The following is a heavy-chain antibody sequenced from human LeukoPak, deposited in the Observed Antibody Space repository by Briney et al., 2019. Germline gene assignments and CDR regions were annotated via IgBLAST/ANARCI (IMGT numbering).Heavy chain of an antibody. D-gene: IGHD3-22*01. Sequence: PSETLSLTCTVSGVSISSYYWSWIRQSPGKGLEWIGYIYYSGSTNYNPSLKSRVTISINKSKNQFSVKLSSVTAAETAVYYCARHDISDSSGYYPLDYWGQGTLVTVSS. CDR3: ARHDISDSSGYYPLDY. CDR2: IYYSGST. J-gene: IGHJ4*02. CDR1: GVSISSYY. V-gene: IGHV4-59*01.